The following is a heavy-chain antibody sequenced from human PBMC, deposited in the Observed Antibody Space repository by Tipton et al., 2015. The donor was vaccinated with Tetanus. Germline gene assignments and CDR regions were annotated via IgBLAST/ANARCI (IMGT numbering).Heavy chain of an antibody. CDR1: GGLLSTGGYS. Sequence: TLSLTCAVSGGLLSTGGYSWGWIRQSPGQGLEWIGYISNSGSTYYNPSLKSRVTISVDTSQKQISLKVNSVTAADTAVYYCARDRGVRGGYYYYHGMDVWGQGTTVTVSS. CDR2: ISNSGST. CDR3: ARDRGVRGGYYYYHGMDV. V-gene: IGHV4-30-2*06. J-gene: IGHJ6*02. D-gene: IGHD3-10*01.